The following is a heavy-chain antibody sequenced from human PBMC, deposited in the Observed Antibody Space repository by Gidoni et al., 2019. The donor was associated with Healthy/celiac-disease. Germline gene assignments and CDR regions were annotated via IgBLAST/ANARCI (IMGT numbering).Heavy chain of an antibody. J-gene: IGHJ3*02. V-gene: IGHV4-39*01. CDR1: GGSISSRSYY. D-gene: IGHD3-10*01. CDR2: IYYSGST. CDR3: ARPTMVRGVMGAFDI. Sequence: QLQLQESGPGLVKPSETLSLTCTVSGGSISSRSYYWGWIRQPPGKGLEWIGSIYYSGSTYYNPSLKSRVTISVETSKNQFSMKLSSVTAADTAVYYCARPTMVRGVMGAFDIWGQGTMVTVSS.